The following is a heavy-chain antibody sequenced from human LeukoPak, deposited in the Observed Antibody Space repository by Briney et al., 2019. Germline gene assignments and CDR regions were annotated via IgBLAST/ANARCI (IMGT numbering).Heavy chain of an antibody. CDR2: IYYSGST. CDR1: GGSISSGTYY. D-gene: IGHD3-10*01. J-gene: IGHJ5*02. CDR3: ARRMDYYGWGSYLNWFDP. Sequence: SEALSLTCTVSGGSISSGTYYWGWIRQPPGKGLEWIGSIYYSGSTYYNPSLKSRVTISVDTSKNQFSLKLSSVTAADTAVYYCARRMDYYGWGSYLNWFDPWGQGTLVTVSS. V-gene: IGHV4-39*01.